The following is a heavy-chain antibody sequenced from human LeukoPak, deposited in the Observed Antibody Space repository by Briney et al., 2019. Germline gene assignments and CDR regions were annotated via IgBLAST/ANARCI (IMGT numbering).Heavy chain of an antibody. J-gene: IGHJ6*02. CDR1: GCTFSSYA. V-gene: IGHV1-69*04. CDR3: ARDPPGANCGGDCYSQTPGGYYYYYGMDV. D-gene: IGHD2-21*02. Sequence: GSSVTVSFKASGCTFSSYAISWVRQAPGQGLEWMGGIIPILGIANYAQKFEGRVTITADKSTSTAYMELSSLRSEDTAVYYCARDPPGANCGGDCYSQTPGGYYYYYGMDVWGQGTTVTVSS. CDR2: IIPILGIA.